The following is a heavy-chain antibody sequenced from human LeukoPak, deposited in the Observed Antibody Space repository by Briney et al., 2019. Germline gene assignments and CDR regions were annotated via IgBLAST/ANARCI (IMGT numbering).Heavy chain of an antibody. CDR2: IYTSGST. J-gene: IGHJ3*02. Sequence: SETLSLTCTVSGGSISSGSYYWSWIRQPAGKGLEWIGRIYTSGSTNYNPSLKSRVTISVDTSKNQFSLKLSSVTAADTAVYYCARENSHYYDSSGYYYDAFDIWGQGTTVTVSS. D-gene: IGHD3-22*01. CDR1: GGSISSGSYY. CDR3: ARENSHYYDSSGYYYDAFDI. V-gene: IGHV4-61*02.